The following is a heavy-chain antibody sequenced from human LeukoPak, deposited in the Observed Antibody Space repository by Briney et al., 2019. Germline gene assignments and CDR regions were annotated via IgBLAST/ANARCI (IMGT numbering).Heavy chain of an antibody. CDR3: ARDDFGI. V-gene: IGHV3-74*01. CDR1: GFTFSSYW. Sequence: GGSLRLSCAASGFTFSSYWMHWVRQAPGKGLVWVARINSDGSATSHADAVKGRFTISRGNAKNTLYLQVNSLRAEDTAVYYCARDDFGIWGQGTMVTVSS. CDR2: INSDGSAT. J-gene: IGHJ3*02.